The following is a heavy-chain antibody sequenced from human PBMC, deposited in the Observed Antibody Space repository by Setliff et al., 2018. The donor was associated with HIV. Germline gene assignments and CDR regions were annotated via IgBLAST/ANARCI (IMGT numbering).Heavy chain of an antibody. V-gene: IGHV4-39*01. Sequence: NPSETLSLTCTVSGGPISTDHNWGWFRQPPGKGLEWIAGIHEKGHTYYNPSLKSRVTILMDTSNKLFSVRLRSVTAADTATYYCARHRQWHLLPDHWGQGVWVTVSS. J-gene: IGHJ4*02. CDR3: ARHRQWHLLPDH. D-gene: IGHD6-19*01. CDR2: IHEKGHT. CDR1: GGPISTDHN.